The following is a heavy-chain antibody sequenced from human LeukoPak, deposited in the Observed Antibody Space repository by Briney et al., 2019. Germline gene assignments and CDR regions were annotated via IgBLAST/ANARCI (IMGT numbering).Heavy chain of an antibody. V-gene: IGHV5-51*01. CDR2: IYPDDSDT. J-gene: IGHJ5*02. CDR3: ARHPGYSYGEYNWFDP. D-gene: IGHD5-18*01. Sequence: GESLKISCKHSEYSFPNYCIGWVRQMPGKGREWMGIIYPDDSDTRYSPSFQGQVTISADKSISTAYLQWSSLKASDTAMYYCARHPGYSYGEYNWFDPWGQGTLVTVSS. CDR1: EYSFPNYC.